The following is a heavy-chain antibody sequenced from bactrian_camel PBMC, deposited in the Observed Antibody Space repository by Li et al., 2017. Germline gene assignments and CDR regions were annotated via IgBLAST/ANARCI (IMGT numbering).Heavy chain of an antibody. CDR2: IDSDGST. CDR1: GHIYRRYC. Sequence: DVQLVESGGGSVQAGGSLKLSCAASGHIYRRYCVGWFRQAPGKEREGVAAIDSDGSTSYADSVKGRFTISKDNAKNTLYLQMNSLKPEDTAMYYCAVGVWCLPNADFGYWGQGTQVTVS. J-gene: IGHJ6*01. D-gene: IGHD5*01. V-gene: IGHV3S42*01. CDR3: AVGVWCLPNADFGY.